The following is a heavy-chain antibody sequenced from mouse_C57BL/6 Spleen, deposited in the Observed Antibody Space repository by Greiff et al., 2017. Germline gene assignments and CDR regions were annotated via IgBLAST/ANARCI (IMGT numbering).Heavy chain of an antibody. CDR1: GFTFSSYA. CDR3: ARGDWDDALDY. CDR2: ISDGGSYT. J-gene: IGHJ4*01. V-gene: IGHV5-4*01. D-gene: IGHD4-1*01. Sequence: EVHLVESGAGLVKPGGSLKLSCAASGFTFSSYAMSWVRQTPEKRLEWVATISDGGSYTYYPDNVKGRFTISRDNAKNNLYLQMSHLKSEDAALYCCARGDWDDALDYWGQGTSVTVSS.